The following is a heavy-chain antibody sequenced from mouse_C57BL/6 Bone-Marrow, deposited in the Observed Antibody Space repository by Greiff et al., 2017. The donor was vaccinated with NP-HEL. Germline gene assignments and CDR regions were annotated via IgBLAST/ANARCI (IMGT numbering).Heavy chain of an antibody. CDR3: AIHYGSSYGYLYFDV. V-gene: IGHV1-74*01. Sequence: QVQLQQPGAELVKPGASVKVSCKASGYTFTSYWMHWVKQRPGQGLEWIGRIHPSDSDTNSNQKFKGKATLTVDKSSSTAYMQLSSLTSEDSAVYYCAIHYGSSYGYLYFDVWGTGTTVTVSS. J-gene: IGHJ1*03. CDR1: GYTFTSYW. CDR2: IHPSDSDT. D-gene: IGHD1-1*01.